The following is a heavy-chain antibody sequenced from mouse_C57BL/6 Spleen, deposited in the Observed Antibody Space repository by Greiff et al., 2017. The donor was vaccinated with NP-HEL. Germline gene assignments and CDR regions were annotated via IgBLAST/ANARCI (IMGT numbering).Heavy chain of an antibody. V-gene: IGHV1-62-2*01. Sequence: QVQLQQSGAELVKPGASVKLSCKASGYTFTEYTIHWVKQRSGQGLEWIGWFYPGSGSIKYNEKFKDKATLTADKSSSTVYMELSRLTSEDSAVYFCARQSYDYDEAYWYFDVWGTGTTVTVSS. CDR2: FYPGSGSI. CDR1: GYTFTEYT. J-gene: IGHJ1*03. D-gene: IGHD2-4*01. CDR3: ARQSYDYDEAYWYFDV.